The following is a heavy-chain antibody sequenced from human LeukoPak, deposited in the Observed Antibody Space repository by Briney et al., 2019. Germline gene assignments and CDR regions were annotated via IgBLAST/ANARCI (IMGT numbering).Heavy chain of an antibody. CDR1: GFTFSSYW. D-gene: IGHD3-3*01. CDR2: IRYDGSNK. CDR3: AKEVTIFGVVIDY. Sequence: GGSLRLSCAASGFTFSSYWMSWVRQAPGKGLEWVAFIRYDGSNKYYADSVKGRFTISRDNSKNTLYLQMNSLRAEDTAVYYCAKEVTIFGVVIDYWGQGTLVTVSS. V-gene: IGHV3-30*02. J-gene: IGHJ4*02.